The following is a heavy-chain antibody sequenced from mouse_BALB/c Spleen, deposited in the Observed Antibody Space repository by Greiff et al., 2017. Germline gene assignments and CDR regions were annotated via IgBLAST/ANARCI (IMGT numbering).Heavy chain of an antibody. Sequence: QVQLQQSGPGLVQPSQSLSITCTVSGFSLTSYGVHWVRQSPGKGLEWLGVIWSGGSTDYNAAFISRLSISKDNSKSQVFFKMNSLQADDTAIYYCARTDGNYENWFAYWGQGTLVTVSA. CDR2: IWSGGST. CDR3: ARTDGNYENWFAY. V-gene: IGHV2-4-1*01. D-gene: IGHD2-1*01. J-gene: IGHJ3*01. CDR1: GFSLTSYG.